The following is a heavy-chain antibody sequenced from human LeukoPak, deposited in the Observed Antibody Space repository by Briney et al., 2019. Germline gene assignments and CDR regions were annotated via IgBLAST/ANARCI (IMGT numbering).Heavy chain of an antibody. CDR1: GDSMTAGDYY. J-gene: IGHJ4*02. CDR3: ARIYDSSGYYGLGTVDY. Sequence: PSETLSLTCTVSGDSMTAGDYYWGWVRQPPGTGLQWIATSYQGASLKSRVTISLDTSKNQFSLRLTSVTAADTAVYYCARIYDSSGYYGLGTVDYWGQGTLVTVSS. CDR2: S. V-gene: IGHV4-61*05. D-gene: IGHD3-22*01.